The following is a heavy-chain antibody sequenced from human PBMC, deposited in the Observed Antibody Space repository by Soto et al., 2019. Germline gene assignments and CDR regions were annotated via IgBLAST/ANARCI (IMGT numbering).Heavy chain of an antibody. D-gene: IGHD4-17*01. J-gene: IGHJ4*02. CDR1: GYTSTIYA. CDR2: INAGNGNT. V-gene: IGHV1-3*01. Sequence: ASLKVSCQASGYTSTIYAMHWVLQAPGQRLEWMGWINAGNGNTKYSQKFQGRVTITRDTSARTAYMELSSLRSEDTAVYYCASESYGGEFDYWGQGTLVTVSS. CDR3: ASESYGGEFDY.